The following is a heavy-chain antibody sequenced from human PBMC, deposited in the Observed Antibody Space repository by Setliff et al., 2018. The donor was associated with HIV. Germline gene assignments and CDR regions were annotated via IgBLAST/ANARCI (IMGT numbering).Heavy chain of an antibody. CDR2: INPNSGGT. CDR3: ATLYYYDSSGYYRDVDY. Sequence: ASVKVSCKASGYTFIAYYIHWVRQAPGQRLEWMGRINPNSGGTNYAQKFQGRVTMTRDTSISTAYMELSRLRSDDTAVYYCATLYYYDSSGYYRDVDYWGQGTLVTVSS. J-gene: IGHJ4*02. CDR1: GYTFIAYY. V-gene: IGHV1-2*06. D-gene: IGHD3-22*01.